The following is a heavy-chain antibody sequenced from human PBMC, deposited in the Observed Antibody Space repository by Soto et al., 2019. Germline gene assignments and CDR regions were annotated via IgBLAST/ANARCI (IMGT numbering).Heavy chain of an antibody. CDR1: GFTFASYA. J-gene: IGHJ6*02. CDR2: ISYDGSNK. Sequence: QVQLVESGGDVVQPGRSLRLSCATSGFTFASYALHWVRQASGKGLEWVTIISYDGSNKYYADSVKGRFTISRDNSKNTLYLQMNSLRAEDTAVYYCARVWRRGYCSGGSCYGMDVWGQGTTVTVSS. CDR3: ARVWRRGYCSGGSCYGMDV. D-gene: IGHD2-15*01. V-gene: IGHV3-30-3*01.